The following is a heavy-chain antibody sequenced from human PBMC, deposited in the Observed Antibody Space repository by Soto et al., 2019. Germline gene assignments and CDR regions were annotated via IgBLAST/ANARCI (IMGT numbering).Heavy chain of an antibody. CDR1: GCPFTSYG. V-gene: IGHV1-18*01. CDR2: ISAYNGNT. J-gene: IGHJ3*02. D-gene: IGHD3-22*01. CDR3: ARESYNDSSGYPTPGAFDI. Sequence: SVKVSCNASGCPFTSYGIIWVRQAPGQGLEWMGWISAYNGNTNYAQKLQGRVTMTTDTSTSTAYMELRSLRSDDTAVYYCARESYNDSSGYPTPGAFDIWGQGTMVPVS.